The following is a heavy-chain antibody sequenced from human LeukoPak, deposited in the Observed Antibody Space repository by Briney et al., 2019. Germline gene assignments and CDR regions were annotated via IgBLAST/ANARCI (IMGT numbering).Heavy chain of an antibody. CDR2: INPNSGGT. D-gene: IGHD2-15*01. CDR1: GYSFSAYY. CDR3: ARDLRSCSDGSCYFSNWFDP. Sequence: SVKLSCKASGYSFSAYYIHWVRQAPGPGLEWMGWINPNSGGTNYAKKFQGRVTMTRDTSIRTANMELSRLRSDDTAVYYCARDLRSCSDGSCYFSNWFDPWGQGTLVTVSS. V-gene: IGHV1-2*02. J-gene: IGHJ5*02.